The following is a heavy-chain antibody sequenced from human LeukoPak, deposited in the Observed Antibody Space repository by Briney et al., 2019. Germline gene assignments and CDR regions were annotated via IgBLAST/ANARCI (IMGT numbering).Heavy chain of an antibody. Sequence: PGGSLRLSCAASGFTFSSYWMSWVRQAPGKGLEWVANIKQDGSEKYYVDSVKGRFTISRDNAKNSLYLQMNSLRAEDTAVYYCARPNWNYVNSFDLWGQGTLVTVSS. J-gene: IGHJ5*02. D-gene: IGHD1-7*01. CDR2: IKQDGSEK. CDR3: ARPNWNYVNSFDL. V-gene: IGHV3-7*01. CDR1: GFTFSSYW.